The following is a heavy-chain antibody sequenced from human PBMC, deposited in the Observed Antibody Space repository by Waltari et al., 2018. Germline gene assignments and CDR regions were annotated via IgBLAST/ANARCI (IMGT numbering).Heavy chain of an antibody. Sequence: QVQLVQSGAEVKKPGASVKVSCKASGYTFTSYDINWVRQATGQGLEWMGWMNPNRGNTGYAQKFQGRVTMTTDTSTSTAYMELRSLRSDDTAVYYCARQDQPPMVMGAWFDPWGQGTLVTVSS. V-gene: IGHV1-8*01. J-gene: IGHJ5*02. CDR3: ARQDQPPMVMGAWFDP. CDR2: MNPNRGNT. CDR1: GYTFTSYD. D-gene: IGHD3-16*01.